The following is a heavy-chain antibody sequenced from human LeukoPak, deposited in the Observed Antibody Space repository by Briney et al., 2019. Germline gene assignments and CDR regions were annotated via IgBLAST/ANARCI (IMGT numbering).Heavy chain of an antibody. CDR2: IYTSGST. CDR1: GGSISSYY. J-gene: IGHJ3*02. Sequence: SETLSLTCTVSGGSISSYYWSCIRHPAGKGLEWIGRIYTSGSTNYNPSLKSRVTISVDTSKNQFSLKLSSVTAAHTAVYYCARGGLLYDSVRGAFDIWGQGTMVTVSS. D-gene: IGHD3-22*01. V-gene: IGHV4-4*07. CDR3: ARGGLLYDSVRGAFDI.